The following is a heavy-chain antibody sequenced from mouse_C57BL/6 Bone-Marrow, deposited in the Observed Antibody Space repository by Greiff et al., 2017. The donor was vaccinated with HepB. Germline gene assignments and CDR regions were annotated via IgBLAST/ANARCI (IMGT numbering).Heavy chain of an antibody. Sequence: EVKLVESGGGLVQPGGSLKLSCAASGFTFSDYGMAWVRQAPRKGPEWVAFISNLAYSIYYADTVTGRFTISRENAKNTLYLEMSSLRSEDTAMYYCARHYYGSSWGQGTTLTVSS. J-gene: IGHJ2*01. CDR3: ARHYYGSS. D-gene: IGHD1-1*01. CDR1: GFTFSDYG. CDR2: ISNLAYSI. V-gene: IGHV5-15*04.